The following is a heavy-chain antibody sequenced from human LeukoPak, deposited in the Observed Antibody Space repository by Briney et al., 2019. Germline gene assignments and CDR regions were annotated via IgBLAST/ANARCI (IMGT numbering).Heavy chain of an antibody. CDR1: GFTVSSNY. CDR3: ARSQGYGMDV. V-gene: IGHV3-53*04. Sequence: PGGSLRLSCAASGFTVSSNYMTWVRQAPGKGLESVKGRFTISRHNSKNTLNLQMNSLRAEDTAVYYCARSQGYGMDVWGQGTTVTVSS. J-gene: IGHJ6*02.